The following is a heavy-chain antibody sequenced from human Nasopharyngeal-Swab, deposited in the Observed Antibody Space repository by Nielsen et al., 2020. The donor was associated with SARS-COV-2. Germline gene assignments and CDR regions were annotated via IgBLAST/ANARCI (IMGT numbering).Heavy chain of an antibody. Sequence: GGSLRLSCAPSGFTFSNAWISWVRQPPGKLLEWVCRIKSKTDGGTTDYAAPVKGRFTIPRDDSKNTLYLQMNSLKTEDTAVYYCTTDRMDFWSGGNWFDPWGKGTLVTVSS. V-gene: IGHV3-15*01. J-gene: IGHJ5*02. CDR1: GFTFSNAW. CDR2: IKSKTDGGTT. D-gene: IGHD3-3*01. CDR3: TTDRMDFWSGGNWFDP.